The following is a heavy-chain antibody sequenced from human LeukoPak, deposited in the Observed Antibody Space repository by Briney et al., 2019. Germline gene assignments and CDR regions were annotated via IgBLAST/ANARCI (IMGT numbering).Heavy chain of an antibody. CDR3: ARGGYIYGMDV. Sequence: KISCKGSGYSFTSYWIGWVRQMPGKGLEWMGIIPIFGTANYAQKFQGRVTITADESTSTAYMELSSLRSEDTAVYYCARGGYIYGMDVWGKGTTVTVSS. CDR1: GYSFTSYW. CDR2: IIPIFGTA. J-gene: IGHJ6*04. D-gene: IGHD2-15*01. V-gene: IGHV1-69*01.